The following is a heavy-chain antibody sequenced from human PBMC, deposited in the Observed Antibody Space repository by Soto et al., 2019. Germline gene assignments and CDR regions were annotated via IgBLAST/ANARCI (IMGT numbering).Heavy chain of an antibody. CDR2: IVVGSGNT. V-gene: IGHV1-58*01. CDR3: AARSNYYDSSAWGAFDI. CDR1: GFTFTSSA. Sequence: ASVKVSCKASGFTFTSSAVQWVRQARGQRLEWIGWIVVGSGNTNYAQKFQERVTITRDMSTSTAYMELSSLRSEDTAVYYCAARSNYYDSSAWGAFDIWGQGTMVTVSS. D-gene: IGHD3-22*01. J-gene: IGHJ3*02.